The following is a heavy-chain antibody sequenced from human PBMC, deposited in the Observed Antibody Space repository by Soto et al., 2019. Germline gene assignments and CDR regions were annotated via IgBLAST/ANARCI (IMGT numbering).Heavy chain of an antibody. CDR3: GRDTSGLDY. V-gene: IGHV1-46*01. CDR1: GYTFASHY. CDR2: INPNGGNT. Sequence: QVQLVQSGAEVKKPGASVKVSCQASGYTFASHYIHWVRQAHGQGLEWMGVINPNGGNTRYAQRFQYRLTLTTDTPTNTVYLDLSSLSSDDTAVYYCGRDTSGLDYWGQGTLVTVSS. J-gene: IGHJ4*02.